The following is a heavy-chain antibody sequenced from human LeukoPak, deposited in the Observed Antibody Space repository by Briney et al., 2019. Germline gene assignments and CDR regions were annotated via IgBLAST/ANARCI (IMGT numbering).Heavy chain of an antibody. CDR3: ARGATVTTFRSPFDY. Sequence: GGSLRVSCAASGFTFSSYAMRWVRQAPGKGLEWVSAISGSGGSTYYADFVKGRFTISRDNSKNTLYLQMNSLRAEDTAVYYCARGATVTTFRSPFDYWGQGTLVTVPS. J-gene: IGHJ4*02. CDR2: ISGSGGST. D-gene: IGHD4-17*01. V-gene: IGHV3-23*01. CDR1: GFTFSSYA.